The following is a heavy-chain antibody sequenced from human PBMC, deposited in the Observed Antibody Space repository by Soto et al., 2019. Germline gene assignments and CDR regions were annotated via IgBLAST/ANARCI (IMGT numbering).Heavy chain of an antibody. V-gene: IGHV3-30*18. CDR2: ISFDESNK. J-gene: IGHJ3*02. CDR3: AKPRGAGPATRGAFDI. Sequence: QVQLVMSGGGVVQPGRSLRLSCAASGFTFSVYDMHWVRQAPGKGLEWVAVISFDESNKYYADSVKGRFTISRDNSKCTLYLQVDSLRADDTAVNYCAKPRGAGPATRGAFDIWGQGTMVTVSS. D-gene: IGHD2-15*01. CDR1: GFTFSVYD.